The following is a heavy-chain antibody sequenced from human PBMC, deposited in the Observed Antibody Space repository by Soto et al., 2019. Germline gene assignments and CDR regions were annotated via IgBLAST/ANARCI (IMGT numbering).Heavy chain of an antibody. CDR3: AGFVVPASRNSDFDY. Sequence: QLQLQESGPGLVKPSETLSLTCTVSGISVSTSDYYWGWVRQPPGKGLDWIGNIYYSGSTFYNPSLRSRVTLSVDTSKNQFSLRVNSVTAAYTAVYFCAGFVVPASRNSDFDYWGQGTLVTVSS. D-gene: IGHD2-15*01. J-gene: IGHJ4*02. CDR2: IYYSGST. V-gene: IGHV4-39*01. CDR1: GISVSTSDYY.